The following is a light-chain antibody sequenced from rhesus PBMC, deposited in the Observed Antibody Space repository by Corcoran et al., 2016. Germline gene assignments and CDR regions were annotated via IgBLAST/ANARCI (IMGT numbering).Light chain of an antibody. CDR3: GQGINVPRT. CDR1: QSLVHSNGNTY. CDR2: QVS. Sequence: DVVMTQSPLSLPITPGQPASISCRPSQSLVHSNGNTYLSWYQQKPGQPPSRLIYQVSNRDSGGPERFRGSGAVTGVTRKISRVGAEVGGVYYCGQGINVPRTFGQGAKVEIK. V-gene: IGKV2-65*01. J-gene: IGKJ1*01.